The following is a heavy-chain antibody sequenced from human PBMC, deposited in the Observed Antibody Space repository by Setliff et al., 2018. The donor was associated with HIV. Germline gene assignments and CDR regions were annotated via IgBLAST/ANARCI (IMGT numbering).Heavy chain of an antibody. Sequence: SETLSLTCTVSGGSISSSDYYWGWIRQPPGRGLEWIGFIYYNGHTNYSPSLKSRVTISLDSSKDQFSLKLTSVTAADTAVYYCARGLVVPASTSYYMDVWGKGTTVTVSS. CDR2: IYYNGHT. J-gene: IGHJ6*03. D-gene: IGHD2-2*01. CDR3: ARGLVVPASTSYYMDV. CDR1: GGSISSSDYY. V-gene: IGHV4-61*05.